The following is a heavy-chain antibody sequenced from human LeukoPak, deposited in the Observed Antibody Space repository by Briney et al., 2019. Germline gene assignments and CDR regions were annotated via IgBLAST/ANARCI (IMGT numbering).Heavy chain of an antibody. CDR3: AEDHGLQYILGEFDY. CDR2: ISYDGSNK. V-gene: IGHV3-30*18. CDR1: GLTFSSYG. D-gene: IGHD3-16*01. J-gene: IGHJ4*02. Sequence: GRSLRLSCAASGLTFSSYGMHWVRQAPGKGLEWVAVISYDGSNKYYADSVKGRFTISRDNSKNTLYLQMNSLRAEDTAVYYCAEDHGLQYILGEFDYWGQGTLVTVSS.